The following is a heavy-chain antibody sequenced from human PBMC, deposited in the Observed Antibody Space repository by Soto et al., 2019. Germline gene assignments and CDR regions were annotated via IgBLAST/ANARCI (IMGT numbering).Heavy chain of an antibody. CDR3: ARDSTRWDFDY. J-gene: IGHJ4*02. Sequence: QVQLVQSGAEVKKPGASVKVSCKASGYTFTDYYIHWVRQAPGQGLEWMGWINPNSGGTNYAQKFQGGVTMTRDTSIDTAYMELSRLRFDDTAVYYCARDSTRWDFDYWGQGTVVTVSS. V-gene: IGHV1-2*02. D-gene: IGHD6-13*01. CDR1: GYTFTDYY. CDR2: INPNSGGT.